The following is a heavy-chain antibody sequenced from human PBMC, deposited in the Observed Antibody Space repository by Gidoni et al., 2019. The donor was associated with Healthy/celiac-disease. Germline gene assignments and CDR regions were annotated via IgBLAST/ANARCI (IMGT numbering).Heavy chain of an antibody. CDR2: INDGNGNT. CDR1: GYTFTSYA. D-gene: IGHD6-19*01. J-gene: IGHJ4*02. Sequence: QVQLVQSGAEVKKPGASVKVSCKASGYTFTSYAMHWVRQAPGQRLEWMGWINDGNGNTKYSQKFQGRVTITRDTSASTAYMELSSLRSEDTAVYYCARILAVAGEPFDYWGQGTLVTVSS. V-gene: IGHV1-3*01. CDR3: ARILAVAGEPFDY.